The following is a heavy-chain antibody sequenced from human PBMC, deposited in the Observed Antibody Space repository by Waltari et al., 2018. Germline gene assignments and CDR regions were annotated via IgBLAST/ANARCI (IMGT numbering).Heavy chain of an antibody. J-gene: IGHJ4*02. V-gene: IGHV3-74*01. Sequence: EVQVVESGGGFGQPGGSLIISCAACGVTFSSHWMHWVRQAPGKGLVWVARINGDGRSTSYADSVKGRFTISRDNAKNTVYLQMDSLRAEDTAVYYCVSGESGFAIRGQGSLVTVSS. CDR1: GVTFSSHW. CDR2: INGDGRST. CDR3: VSGESGFAI. D-gene: IGHD3-3*01.